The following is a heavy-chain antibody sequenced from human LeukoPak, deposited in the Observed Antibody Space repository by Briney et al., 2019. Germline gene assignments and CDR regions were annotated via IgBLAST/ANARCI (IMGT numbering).Heavy chain of an antibody. CDR2: IYYSGST. CDR3: AGTLRYFDWFALGNWFDP. CDR1: GGSISSYY. D-gene: IGHD3-9*01. Sequence: TSETLSLTCTVSGGSISSYYWSWIRQPPGKGLEWIGYIYYSGSTNYNPSLKSRVTISVDTSKNQFSLKLSSVTAADTAVYYCAGTLRYFDWFALGNWFDPWGQGTLVTVSS. J-gene: IGHJ5*02. V-gene: IGHV4-59*01.